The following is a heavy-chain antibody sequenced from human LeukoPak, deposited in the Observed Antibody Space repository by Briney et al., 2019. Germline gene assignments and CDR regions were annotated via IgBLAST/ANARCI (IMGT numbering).Heavy chain of an antibody. CDR3: ASTGNPGSFDY. D-gene: IGHD1-14*01. CDR2: ISYDGSNK. Sequence: GGSLRLSCAASGFTFSSYAMHWVRQAPGKGLEWVAVISYDGSNKYYADSVKGRFTISRDNSKNTLYLQMNSLRAEDTAVYYCASTGNPGSFDYWGQGTLVTVSS. CDR1: GFTFSSYA. V-gene: IGHV3-30-3*01. J-gene: IGHJ4*02.